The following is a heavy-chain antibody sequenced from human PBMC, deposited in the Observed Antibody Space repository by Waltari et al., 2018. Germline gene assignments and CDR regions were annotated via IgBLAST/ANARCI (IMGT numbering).Heavy chain of an antibody. D-gene: IGHD3-16*01. CDR3: ARVTIGASDAFDF. Sequence: QVQLQESGPGLVRPSQPLSLTCTVSGGSISSAAYYWRWIRQHPGKSLEWIGHIYYSGSTYYNPSLESLVTISVDTSKDQFSLKLTSVTAADTAVYYCARVTIGASDAFDFWGQGTMVTVSS. CDR1: GGSISSAAYY. J-gene: IGHJ3*01. CDR2: IYYSGST. V-gene: IGHV4-31*01.